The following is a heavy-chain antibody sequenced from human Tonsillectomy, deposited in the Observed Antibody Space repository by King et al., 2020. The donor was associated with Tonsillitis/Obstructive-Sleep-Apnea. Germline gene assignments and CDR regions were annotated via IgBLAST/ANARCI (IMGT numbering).Heavy chain of an antibody. Sequence: VQLQQWGAGLLKPSETLSLTCAVYGGSFSGYYWSWIRQPPGKGLEWIGEINHSGSTNYNPSLKSRVTISVDTSKNQFTLKLSSVTAADTAVYYCARGGVVVAAARRPMDVWGKGTTVTVSS. J-gene: IGHJ6*03. D-gene: IGHD2-2*01. V-gene: IGHV4-34*01. CDR3: ARGGVVVAAARRPMDV. CDR2: INHSGST. CDR1: GGSFSGYY.